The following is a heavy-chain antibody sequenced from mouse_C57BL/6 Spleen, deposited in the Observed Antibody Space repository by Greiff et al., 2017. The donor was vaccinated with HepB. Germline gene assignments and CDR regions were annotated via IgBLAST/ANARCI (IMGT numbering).Heavy chain of an antibody. D-gene: IGHD6-2*01. CDR2: INPGSGGT. J-gene: IGHJ1*03. CDR1: GYAFTNYL. CDR3: ARFVSSDWYLDV. Sequence: QVQLQQSGAELVRPGTSVKVSCKASGYAFTNYLIEWVKQRPGQGLEWIGVINPGSGGTNYNEKFKGKATLTADKSSSTAYMQLSRLTSQDSTVCFGARFVSSDWYLDVWGTEATVTVTS. V-gene: IGHV1-54*01.